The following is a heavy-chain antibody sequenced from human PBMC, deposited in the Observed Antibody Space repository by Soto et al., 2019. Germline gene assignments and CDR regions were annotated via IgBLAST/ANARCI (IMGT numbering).Heavy chain of an antibody. CDR2: IFYSGST. CDR1: GGSISSSSYY. Sequence: QLQLQESGPGLVKPSETLSLTCTVSGGSISSSSYYWGWIRQPPGKGLEWIGSIFYSGSTYYNPSRKRQVTNSVDTSKNQFPPKLSSVTAADAAVYYCARHLTYCSAGSGYTDFPCCGMDVWGQGTTVTVSS. J-gene: IGHJ6*02. D-gene: IGHD2-15*01. CDR3: ARHLTYCSAGSGYTDFPCCGMDV. V-gene: IGHV4-39*01.